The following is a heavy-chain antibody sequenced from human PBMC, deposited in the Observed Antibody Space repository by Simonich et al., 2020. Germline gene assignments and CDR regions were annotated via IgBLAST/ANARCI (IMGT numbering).Heavy chain of an antibody. J-gene: IGHJ3*02. D-gene: IGHD6-6*01. CDR3: ARVFREYSSSSGDFDI. CDR2: INPNSGGT. V-gene: IGHV1-2*06. CDR1: GYTFTGYY. Sequence: QVQLVQSGAEVKKPGASVKVSCKASGYTFTGYYMHWVRQAPGQGLEGMGRINPNSGGTNYEQRFQGRVTMTRDTSISTAYMGRGRLRTDDTAVDYCARVFREYSSSSGDFDIWGQGTMVTVSS.